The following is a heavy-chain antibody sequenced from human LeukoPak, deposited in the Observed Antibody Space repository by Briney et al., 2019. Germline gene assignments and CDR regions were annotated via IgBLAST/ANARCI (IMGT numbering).Heavy chain of an antibody. J-gene: IGHJ4*02. Sequence: PGGSLRLSCAASGFTVNNYEMHWVRQAPGRGLEWVANIKQDESEKYYVDSVKGRFTISRDNAQNSLYLQMYSLTVEDTAVYYCARARTSTSSAGSCYSNWGQGTLVTVSS. CDR2: IKQDESEK. CDR3: ARARTSTSSAGSCYSN. V-gene: IGHV3-7*01. D-gene: IGHD2-15*01. CDR1: GFTVNNYE.